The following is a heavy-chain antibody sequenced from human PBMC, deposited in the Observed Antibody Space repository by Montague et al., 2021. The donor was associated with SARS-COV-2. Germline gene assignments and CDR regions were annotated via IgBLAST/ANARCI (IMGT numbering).Heavy chain of an antibody. V-gene: IGHV4-59*01. CDR3: ARAGKQLARYCYYGMDV. CDR1: GDSISSYY. CDR2: IYYSGST. Sequence: SETLSLTCTVSGDSISSYYWSSIRQLPGKGLEWIGYIYYSGSTNYNPPLKSRVTILVDTSKNHLSLKLSSVITADTAVYYCARAGKQLARYCYYGMDVWGQGTTVTVSS. J-gene: IGHJ6*02. D-gene: IGHD6-13*01.